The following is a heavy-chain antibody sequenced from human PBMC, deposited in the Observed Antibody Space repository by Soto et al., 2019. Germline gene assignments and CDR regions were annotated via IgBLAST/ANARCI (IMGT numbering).Heavy chain of an antibody. V-gene: IGHV1-8*01. J-gene: IGHJ4*02. CDR1: GYTFTSYD. CDR2: MNPNSGNT. CDR3: ARGLAWELPDDY. Sequence: QVQLVQSGAEVKKPGASVKVSCKASGYTFTSYDINWVRQATGQGLEWMGWMNPNSGNTGYAQKFQGRVTMTRNTSIRTAYLELSSLRYEDTAVDYCARGLAWELPDDYWGQGTLVTVSS. D-gene: IGHD1-26*01.